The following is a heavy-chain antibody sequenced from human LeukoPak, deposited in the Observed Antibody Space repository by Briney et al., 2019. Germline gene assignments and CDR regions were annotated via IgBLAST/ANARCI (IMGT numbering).Heavy chain of an antibody. CDR2: IKPDGSEK. V-gene: IGHV3-7*03. D-gene: IGHD4-11*01. CDR3: AKDRDSNWYPYFEY. Sequence: PGGSLRLSCVVSGFTFGSSWMSWVRQAPGKGLEWVTNIKPDGSEKYYVDSVKGRFTTSRDNSRNSLYLDINNLRTEDTAIYYCAKDRDSNWYPYFEYWGQGTLITVSS. CDR1: GFTFGSSW. J-gene: IGHJ4*02.